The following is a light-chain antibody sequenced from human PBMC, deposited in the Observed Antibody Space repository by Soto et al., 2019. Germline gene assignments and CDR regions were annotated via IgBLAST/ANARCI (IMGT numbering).Light chain of an antibody. J-gene: IGLJ3*02. V-gene: IGLV2-23*02. CDR3: SSYEGIRWV. Sequence: QSVLTQPASVSGSPGQSITISCSGTTSDVGIYNLVSWYQQHPGKAPKLVIYEVDKRPSGVSNRFSGSRSGNTASLTISGLQSEDEADYYCSSYEGIRWVSGGGTKLTVL. CDR2: EVD. CDR1: TSDVGIYNL.